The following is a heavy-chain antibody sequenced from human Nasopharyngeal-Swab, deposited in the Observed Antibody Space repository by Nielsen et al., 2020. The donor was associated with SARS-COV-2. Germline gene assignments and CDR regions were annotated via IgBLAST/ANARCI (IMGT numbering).Heavy chain of an antibody. CDR1: GFTFSNAW. CDR2: IKSKTDGGTT. D-gene: IGHD4-17*01. Sequence: GESLKISCAASGFTFSNAWMSWVRQAPGKGLEWVGRIKSKTDGGTTDYAAPVKGRFTISRDDSKNTLYLQMNSLKTEDTAVYYCTSRSTTVTTSLRADAWGKGTTVTVSS. CDR3: TSRSTTVTTSLRADA. J-gene: IGHJ6*04. V-gene: IGHV3-15*01.